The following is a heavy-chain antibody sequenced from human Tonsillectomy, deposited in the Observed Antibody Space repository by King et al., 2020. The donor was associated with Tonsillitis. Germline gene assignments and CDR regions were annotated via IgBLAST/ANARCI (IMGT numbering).Heavy chain of an antibody. J-gene: IGHJ6*02. CDR3: ARAFYCSSTSCYGMDV. D-gene: IGHD2-2*01. Sequence: QVQLVESGAEVKKPGASVKVSCKASGYTFTGYYMHWVRQAPGQGLEWMGWINPNSGGTKYAQKFQGRVTMTRDTSISTAYMEVSRLRSDDTAVYYCARAFYCSSTSCYGMDVWGQGTTVTVSS. V-gene: IGHV1-2*02. CDR1: GYTFTGYY. CDR2: INPNSGGT.